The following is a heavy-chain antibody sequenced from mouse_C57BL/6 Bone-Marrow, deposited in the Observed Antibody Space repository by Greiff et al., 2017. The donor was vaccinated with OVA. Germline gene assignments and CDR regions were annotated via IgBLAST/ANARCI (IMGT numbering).Heavy chain of an antibody. CDR3: ASGDGYYAMDY. V-gene: IGHV5-4*03. Sequence: EVKLVESGGGLVKPGGSLKLSCAASGFTFSSYAMSWVRQTPEKRLEWVATISDGGSYTYYPDNVKGRFTISRDNANNNLYLQMSHLKSEDTAMYYCASGDGYYAMDYWGQGTSVTVSS. CDR2: ISDGGSYT. D-gene: IGHD2-3*01. J-gene: IGHJ4*01. CDR1: GFTFSSYA.